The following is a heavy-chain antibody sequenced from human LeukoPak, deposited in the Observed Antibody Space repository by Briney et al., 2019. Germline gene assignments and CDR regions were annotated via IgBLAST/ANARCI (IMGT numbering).Heavy chain of an antibody. V-gene: IGHV4-59*12. Sequence: PSETLSLTCTVPGGSISSYYWSWIRQPPGKGLEWIGSIYYSGSTYYNPSLKSRVTISVDTSKNQFSLKLSSVTAADTAVYYCARTRYSYDFCFDYWGQGTLVTVSS. CDR2: IYYSGST. CDR3: ARTRYSYDFCFDY. CDR1: GGSISSYY. D-gene: IGHD5-18*01. J-gene: IGHJ4*02.